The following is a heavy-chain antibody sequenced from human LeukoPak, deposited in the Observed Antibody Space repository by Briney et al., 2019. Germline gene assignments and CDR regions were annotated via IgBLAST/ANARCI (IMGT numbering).Heavy chain of an antibody. CDR1: GGSISSYY. CDR2: IYYSGST. J-gene: IGHJ4*02. V-gene: IGHV4-59*01. D-gene: IGHD1-26*01. Sequence: SETLSLTCTVSGGSISSYYWSWIRQPPGKGLEWIGYIYYSGSTNYNPSLKSRVTISVDTSKNQFSLKLSSVTAADTAVYYCAGSGSHQYFDYWGQGTLVTVSS. CDR3: AGSGSHQYFDY.